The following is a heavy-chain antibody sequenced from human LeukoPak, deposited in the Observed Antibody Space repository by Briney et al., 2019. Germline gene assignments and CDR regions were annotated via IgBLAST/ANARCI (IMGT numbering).Heavy chain of an antibody. V-gene: IGHV4-59*01. CDR1: GGSISSYY. D-gene: IGHD6-13*01. J-gene: IGHJ4*02. CDR3: ARGVYIAAAQYAY. CDR2: IYYSGTT. Sequence: PSETLSLTCTVPGGSISSYYWSWIRQPPGKGLEWIGYIYYSGTTNYNPSLKSRVTISVDTSKNQFSLKLGSVTAADTAVYYCARGVYIAAAQYAYWGQGTLVTVSS.